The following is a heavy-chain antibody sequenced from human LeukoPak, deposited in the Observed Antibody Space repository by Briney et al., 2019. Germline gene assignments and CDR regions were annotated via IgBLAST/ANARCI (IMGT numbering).Heavy chain of an antibody. J-gene: IGHJ4*02. CDR2: INHSGST. V-gene: IGHV4-34*01. CDR3: AVLYYFDY. CDR1: GGSFSGYY. Sequence: TSETLSLTCAVYGGSFSGYYWSWIRQPPGKGLEWIGEINHSGSTNYNPSLKSRVTISVDTSKNQFSLKLSSVTAADTAVYYCAVLYYFDYWGQGTLVTVSS.